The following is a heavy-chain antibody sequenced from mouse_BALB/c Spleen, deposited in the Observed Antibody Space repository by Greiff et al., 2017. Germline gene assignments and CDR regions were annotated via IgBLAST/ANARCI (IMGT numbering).Heavy chain of an antibody. CDR1: GFTFSSYT. CDR2: ISNGGGST. CDR3: ARLGCNYWYFDV. V-gene: IGHV5-12-2*01. Sequence: EVMLVESGGGLVQPGGSLKLSCAASGFTFSSYTMSWVRQTPEKRLEWVAYISNGGGSTYYPDTVKGRFTISRDNAKNTLYLQMSSLKSEDTAMYYCARLGCNYWYFDVWGAGTTVTVSS. J-gene: IGHJ1*01.